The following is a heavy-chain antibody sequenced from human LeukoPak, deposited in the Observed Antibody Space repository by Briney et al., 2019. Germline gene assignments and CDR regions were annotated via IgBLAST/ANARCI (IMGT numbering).Heavy chain of an antibody. CDR3: ARRNREYYYYYGMDV. J-gene: IGHJ6*02. D-gene: IGHD1-14*01. CDR2: ISASGGDT. CDR1: GFSFSTYS. V-gene: IGHV3-23*01. Sequence: GGSLRLSCAASGFSFSTYSFSWVRQAPGKGLEWVSGISASGGDTFYADSVKGRFTISRDNSKNTLSLQMNSLRVEDTAVYYCARRNREYYYYYGMDVWGQGTTVTVSS.